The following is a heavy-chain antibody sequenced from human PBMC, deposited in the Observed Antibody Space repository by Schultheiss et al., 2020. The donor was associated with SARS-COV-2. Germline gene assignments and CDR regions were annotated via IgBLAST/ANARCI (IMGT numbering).Heavy chain of an antibody. V-gene: IGHV4-34*01. CDR2: INHSGST. D-gene: IGHD2-2*01. Sequence: GSLRLSCAVYGGSFSGYYWSWIRQPPGKGLEWIGEINHSGSTNYNPSLKSRVTISVDTSKNQFSLKLSSVTAADTAVYYCARGRSHIVVVPAASQYYFDYWGQGTLVTVSS. CDR1: GGSFSGYY. J-gene: IGHJ4*02. CDR3: ARGRSHIVVVPAASQYYFDY.